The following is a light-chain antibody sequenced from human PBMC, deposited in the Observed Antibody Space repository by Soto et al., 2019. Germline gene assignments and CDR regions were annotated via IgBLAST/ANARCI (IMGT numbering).Light chain of an antibody. CDR2: AAS. CDR1: QGISSY. V-gene: IGKV1-8*01. CDR3: QQYYSYPYT. J-gene: IGKJ2*01. Sequence: AIRMTQSPSSFSASTGDRVTITCRASQGISSYLAWYQQKPGKAPKLLIYAASTLQSGVPSRFGGRGSGTDFTPTISGPQSEDCATCYCQQYYSYPYTFGQGTKLEIK.